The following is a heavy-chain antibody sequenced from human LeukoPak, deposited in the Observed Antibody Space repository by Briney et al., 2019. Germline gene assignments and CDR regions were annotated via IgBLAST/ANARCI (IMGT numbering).Heavy chain of an antibody. CDR3: AKGRAGNYYYDSSDY. CDR1: GFTLSNYG. D-gene: IGHD3-22*01. Sequence: PGGSLRLSCAASGFTLSNYGMNWVRQAPGKGLEWVSATSSDGSTYYADSVKGRFTISRDKSKNTLYLQMNSLRAEDTAVYYCAKGRAGNYYYDSSDYWGQGTLVTVSS. CDR2: TSSDGST. J-gene: IGHJ4*02. V-gene: IGHV3-23*01.